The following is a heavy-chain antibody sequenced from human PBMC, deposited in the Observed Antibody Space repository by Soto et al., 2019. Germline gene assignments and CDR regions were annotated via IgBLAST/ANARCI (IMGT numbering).Heavy chain of an antibody. D-gene: IGHD1-26*01. CDR1: GFTFSSYS. Sequence: ESGGGLVKPGGSLRLSCAASGFTFSSYSMNWVRQAPGKGLEWVSSISSSSSYIYYADSVKGRFTISRDNAKNSLYLQMNSLRAEDTAVYYCARDQYSGSYELDAFDIWGQGTMVTVSS. J-gene: IGHJ3*02. CDR3: ARDQYSGSYELDAFDI. CDR2: ISSSSSYI. V-gene: IGHV3-21*01.